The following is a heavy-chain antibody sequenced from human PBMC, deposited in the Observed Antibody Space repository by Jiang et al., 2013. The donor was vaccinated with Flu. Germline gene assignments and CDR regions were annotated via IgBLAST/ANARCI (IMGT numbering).Heavy chain of an antibody. Sequence: VQLLESGGGVVQPGRSLRLSCAASGFTFSSYAMHWVRQAPGKGLEWVAVISYDGSNKYYADSVKGRFTISRDNSKNTLYLQMNSLRAEDTAVYYCARGEGRFREPQEGYYYYGMDVWGQGTTVTVSS. CDR2: ISYDGSNK. V-gene: IGHV3-30*04. CDR1: GFTFSSYA. CDR3: ARGEGRFREPQEGYYYYGMDV. D-gene: IGHD3-10*01. J-gene: IGHJ6*02.